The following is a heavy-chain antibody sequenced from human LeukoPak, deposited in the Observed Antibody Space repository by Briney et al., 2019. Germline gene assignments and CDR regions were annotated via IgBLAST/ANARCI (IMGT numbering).Heavy chain of an antibody. Sequence: PGGSLRLSCAASGFTFTSYWMNWVRQAPGKGLEWVALINPDGSQTNYVDSVKGRFTISRDNAENSLYLQMNSLRAEDTALYYCAKFFLPYLAGGTGSRWGQGTLVTVSS. CDR1: GFTFTSYW. J-gene: IGHJ4*02. CDR2: INPDGSQT. D-gene: IGHD3-10*01. CDR3: AKFFLPYLAGGTGSR. V-gene: IGHV3-7*03.